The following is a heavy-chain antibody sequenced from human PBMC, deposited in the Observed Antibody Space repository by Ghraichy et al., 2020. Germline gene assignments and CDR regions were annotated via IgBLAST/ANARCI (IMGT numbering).Heavy chain of an antibody. V-gene: IGHV3-21*01. CDR2: ISSSSSYI. Sequence: LSLTCAASGFTFSSYSMNWVRQAPGKGLEWVSSISSSSSYIYYADSVKGRFTISRDNAKNSLYLQMNSLRAEDTAVYYCARTEVVAATLDAFDIWGQGTMVTVSS. CDR1: GFTFSSYS. CDR3: ARTEVVAATLDAFDI. J-gene: IGHJ3*02. D-gene: IGHD2-15*01.